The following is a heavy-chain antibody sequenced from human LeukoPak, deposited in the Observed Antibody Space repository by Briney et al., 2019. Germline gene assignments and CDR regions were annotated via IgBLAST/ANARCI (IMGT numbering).Heavy chain of an antibody. D-gene: IGHD5-12*01. Sequence: PGRSLRLSCAASGFTFSSYAMHWVRQAPGKGLEWVAVISYDGSNKCYADSVKSRFTISRDNSKNTLYLQMNSLRAEDTAVYYCARDEVDSEFDYWGQGTLVTVSS. J-gene: IGHJ4*02. CDR1: GFTFSSYA. V-gene: IGHV3-30*04. CDR2: ISYDGSNK. CDR3: ARDEVDSEFDY.